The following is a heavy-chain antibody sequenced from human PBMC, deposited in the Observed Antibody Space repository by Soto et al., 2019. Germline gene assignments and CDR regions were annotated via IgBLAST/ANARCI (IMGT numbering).Heavy chain of an antibody. J-gene: IGHJ3*02. CDR3: ARHEVTTYYYDSSDAFDI. Sequence: PGESLKISCKGSGYSFTSYWIGWVRQMPGKGLEWMGIIYPGDSDTRYSPSFQGQVTISADKSISTAYLQWSSLKASDTAMYYCARHEVTTYYYDSSDAFDIWGQGXMVTVSS. CDR2: IYPGDSDT. V-gene: IGHV5-51*01. CDR1: GYSFTSYW. D-gene: IGHD3-22*01.